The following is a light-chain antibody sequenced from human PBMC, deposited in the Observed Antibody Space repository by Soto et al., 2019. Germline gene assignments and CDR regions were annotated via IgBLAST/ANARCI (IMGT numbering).Light chain of an antibody. CDR1: QRGSSSY. CDR2: GAS. J-gene: IGKJ1*01. Sequence: EIVLTQSPGTLSLSPGESVTISCRASQRGSSSYLAWYQQKPGQAPRLLIYGASSRATGIADRFSGSGSGTDFTVTISRREPEDFAVYFCQQYGGAPWTFGQRTKVEIK. CDR3: QQYGGAPWT. V-gene: IGKV3-20*01.